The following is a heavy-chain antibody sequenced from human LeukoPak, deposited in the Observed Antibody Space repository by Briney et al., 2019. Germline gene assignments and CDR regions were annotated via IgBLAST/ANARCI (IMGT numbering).Heavy chain of an antibody. CDR1: GGSISSYY. J-gene: IGHJ5*02. Sequence: SETLSLTCTVSGGSISSYYWSWIRQSPGKGLEWIGYIHESGSTNYNPSLKSRVTISVDTSKNQFSLKLSSVTAADTAVYYCARERGGVRGVIVFDPWGQGTLVTVSS. CDR2: IHESGST. V-gene: IGHV4-59*12. CDR3: ARERGGVRGVIVFDP. D-gene: IGHD3-10*01.